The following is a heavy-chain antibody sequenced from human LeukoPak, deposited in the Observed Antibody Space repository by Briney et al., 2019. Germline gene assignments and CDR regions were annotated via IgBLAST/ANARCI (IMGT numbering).Heavy chain of an antibody. J-gene: IGHJ4*02. CDR2: IKQDGSEK. D-gene: IGHD1-14*01. CDR3: ARDPGSSAFDF. Sequence: PGGSLRLSCAASGFTFSNYWLTWVRQAPGQGLEWVANIKQDGSEKHYVDSVKGRFTISGDNAKNSLYLQMNSLRADDTAVFYCARDPGSSAFDFWGQGSLVTVST. V-gene: IGHV3-7*01. CDR1: GFTFSNYW.